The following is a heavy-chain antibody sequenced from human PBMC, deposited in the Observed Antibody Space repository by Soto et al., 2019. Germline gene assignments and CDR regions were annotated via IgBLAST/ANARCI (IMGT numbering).Heavy chain of an antibody. J-gene: IGHJ4*02. CDR3: ARGRGYCSGGSCSPSYFDY. CDR1: GFTGPSFNKYW. CDR2: ITGDGIST. Sequence: GGSLRLSCAASGFTGPSFNKYWMYWVRQAPGKGLVWVSRITGDGISTRYADSVKGRFTISRDNAKNTVYLQMNSLRPEDTAVYYCARGRGYCSGGSCSPSYFDYWGQGTLVTVSS. D-gene: IGHD2-15*01. V-gene: IGHV3-74*01.